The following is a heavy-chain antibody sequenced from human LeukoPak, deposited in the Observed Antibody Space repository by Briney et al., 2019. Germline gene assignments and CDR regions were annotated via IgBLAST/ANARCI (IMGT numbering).Heavy chain of an antibody. CDR2: ISGSGGST. J-gene: IGHJ4*02. Sequence: PGGSLRLSCAASGFTFSSYAMSWVRQAPGKGLEWVSAISGSGGSTYYADSVKGRFTISRDNSKNTLYLQMNNLRADDTAVYSCARDKGYSYGHPFDYWGQGTLVTVSS. CDR1: GFTFSSYA. CDR3: ARDKGYSYGHPFDY. D-gene: IGHD5-18*01. V-gene: IGHV3-23*01.